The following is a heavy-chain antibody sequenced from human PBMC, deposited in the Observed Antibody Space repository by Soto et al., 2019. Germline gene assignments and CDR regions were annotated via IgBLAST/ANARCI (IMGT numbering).Heavy chain of an antibody. J-gene: IGHJ6*03. CDR3: ARDSLTIFGVVTLEVTMDV. V-gene: IGHV3-48*01. Sequence: GGSLRLSCAASGFTFSSYAMSWVRQAPGKGLEWVSAISSSSSTIYYADSVKGRFTISRDNAKNSLYLQMNSLRAEDTAVYYCARDSLTIFGVVTLEVTMDVWGKGTTVTVSS. D-gene: IGHD3-3*01. CDR1: GFTFSSYA. CDR2: ISSSSSTI.